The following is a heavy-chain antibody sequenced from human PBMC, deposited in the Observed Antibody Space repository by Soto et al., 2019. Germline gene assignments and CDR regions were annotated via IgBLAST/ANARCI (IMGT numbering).Heavy chain of an antibody. CDR3: ARSLGRHPSETPRGHSFGAGSLFPFDH. V-gene: IGHV1-69*13. CDR1: RVTYTSYT. CDR2: LLPMFDMA. D-gene: IGHD2-15*01. J-gene: IGHJ4*02. Sequence: SVTVSFKSSRVTYTSYTVYWVRQAPGRGLEWVGGLLPMFDMANFAEGIRGRVMINADEATNTASMELSSMTSADTAVYFCARSLGRHPSETPRGHSFGAGSLFPFDHWGQGTLVTVSS.